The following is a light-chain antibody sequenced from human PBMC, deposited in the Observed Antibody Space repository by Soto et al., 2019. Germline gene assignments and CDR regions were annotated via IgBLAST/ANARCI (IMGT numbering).Light chain of an antibody. V-gene: IGKV3-15*01. CDR2: GAS. Sequence: EILMTQSPATLSASPGERATLSCRASQSVSRNLAWYQQKPGQTPRLLIYGASTRATGIPARFSGGGSGPEFTLTISSRQSEDYAVYYCQQYDNWPPYTFGQGTKLEIK. CDR1: QSVSRN. CDR3: QQYDNWPPYT. J-gene: IGKJ2*01.